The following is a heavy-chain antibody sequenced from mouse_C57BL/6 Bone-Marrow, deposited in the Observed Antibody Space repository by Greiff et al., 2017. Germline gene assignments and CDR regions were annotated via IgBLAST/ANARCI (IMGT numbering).Heavy chain of an antibody. J-gene: IGHJ3*01. Sequence: EVKLVESEGGLVQPGSSMKLSCTASGFTFSDYYMAWVRQVPEKSLEWVANINYDGSSTYYLDSLKSRFIISRDNAKNILYLQMSSLKSEDTATYYCARDSSGFAYWGQGTLVTVSA. CDR1: GFTFSDYY. D-gene: IGHD3-2*02. CDR3: ARDSSGFAY. CDR2: INYDGSST. V-gene: IGHV5-16*01.